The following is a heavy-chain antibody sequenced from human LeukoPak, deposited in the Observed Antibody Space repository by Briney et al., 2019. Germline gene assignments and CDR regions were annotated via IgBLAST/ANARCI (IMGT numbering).Heavy chain of an antibody. CDR2: IIPILGIA. V-gene: IGHV1-69*04. Sequence: ASVKVSCKASGGTFSSYAISWVRQAPGQGLEWMGRIIPILGIANYAQKFQGRVTITADKSTSTAYMELSSLRSEDTAVCYCAIGGNRITMVRGILDYWGQGTLVTVSS. J-gene: IGHJ4*02. D-gene: IGHD3-10*01. CDR1: GGTFSSYA. CDR3: AIGGNRITMVRGILDY.